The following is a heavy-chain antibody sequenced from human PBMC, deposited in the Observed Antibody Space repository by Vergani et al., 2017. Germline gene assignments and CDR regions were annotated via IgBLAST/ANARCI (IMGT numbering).Heavy chain of an antibody. CDR2: IYSGGST. V-gene: IGHV3-53*01. D-gene: IGHD6-13*01. Sequence: EVQLVESGGGLIQPGGSLRLSCAASGFTVSSNYMSWVRQAPGKGLEWVSVIYSGGSTYYADSVTGRFTISRDNSKNTLYLQMNSLGAEDTAVYYCASFPAAGKYYFDYWGQGTLVTVSS. CDR3: ASFPAAGKYYFDY. CDR1: GFTVSSNY. J-gene: IGHJ4*02.